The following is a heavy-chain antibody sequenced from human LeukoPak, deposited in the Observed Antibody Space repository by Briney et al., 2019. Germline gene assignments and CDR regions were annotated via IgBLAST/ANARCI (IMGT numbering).Heavy chain of an antibody. D-gene: IGHD1-26*01. CDR3: ARAGSYVGFGYYYYMDV. CDR2: ISAYNGNT. CDR1: GYTFTSYG. J-gene: IGHJ6*03. V-gene: IGHV1-18*01. Sequence: ASVKVSCKASGYTFTSYGISWVRQAPGQGLEWIGWISAYNGNTNYAQKLQGRVTMTTDTSTSTAYMELRSLRSDDTAVYYCARAGSYVGFGYYYYMDVWGKGTTVTVSS.